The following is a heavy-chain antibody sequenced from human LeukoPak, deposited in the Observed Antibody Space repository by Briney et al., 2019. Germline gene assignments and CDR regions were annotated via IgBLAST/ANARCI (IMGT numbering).Heavy chain of an antibody. D-gene: IGHD2-15*01. J-gene: IGHJ5*02. CDR2: INHSGST. V-gene: IGHV4-34*01. CDR1: GGSFSGYY. Sequence: SETLSLTCAVYGGSFSGYYWSWIRQPPGKGLEWIGEINHSGSTNYNPSLKSRVTISVDTSKNQFSLKLSSVTAADTAVYYCASIVVVAATMYNWFDPWGQGTLVTVSS. CDR3: ASIVVVAATMYNWFDP.